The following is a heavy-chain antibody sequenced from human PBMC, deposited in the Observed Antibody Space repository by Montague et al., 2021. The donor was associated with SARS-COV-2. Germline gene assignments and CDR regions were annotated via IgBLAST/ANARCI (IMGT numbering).Heavy chain of an antibody. CDR1: GGSFSTYS. CDR3: ARLGDGVVPSPILGVGPYYSYYYMDV. CDR2: IHHGGST. J-gene: IGHJ6*03. Sequence: LSLTCAFHGGSFSTYSWNWIRQPPGKGLEWIGEIHHGGSTNYNPSLKSRVTISADTSKNQFSLKLTSVAAADTAVYYCARLGDGVVPSPILGVGPYYSYYYMDVWGKGTTVTVSS. D-gene: IGHD3-10*01. V-gene: IGHV4-34*01.